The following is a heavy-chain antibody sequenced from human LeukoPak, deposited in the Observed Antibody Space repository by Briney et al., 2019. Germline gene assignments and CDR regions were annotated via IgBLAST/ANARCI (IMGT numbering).Heavy chain of an antibody. V-gene: IGHV1-2*02. CDR2: INPNSGGT. CDR3: ARGYYDSSGFVAFDI. CDR1: GYTFTGYY. Sequence: ASVKVSCKASGYTFTGYYMHWVRQAPGQGLEWMGWINPNSGGTNYAQKFQGRVTMTRDTSISTAYMELSRLRSDDTAVYYCARGYYDSSGFVAFDIWGQGTMVTVSS. D-gene: IGHD3-22*01. J-gene: IGHJ3*02.